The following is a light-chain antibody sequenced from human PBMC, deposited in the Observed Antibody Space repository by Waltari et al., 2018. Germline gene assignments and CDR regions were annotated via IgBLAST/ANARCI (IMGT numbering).Light chain of an antibody. CDR2: EDT. CDR1: ALPTKF. V-gene: IGLV3-10*01. Sequence: SYELTQSPSVSVSPGQTARITCSGAALPTKFVYWYHQKSGQAPVLVIHEDTKRPSGIPERFSASASGTMATLTISGAQVEDEGDYYCYSTDSAGDYNVFGSGTKVTVL. J-gene: IGLJ6*01. CDR3: YSTDSAGDYNV.